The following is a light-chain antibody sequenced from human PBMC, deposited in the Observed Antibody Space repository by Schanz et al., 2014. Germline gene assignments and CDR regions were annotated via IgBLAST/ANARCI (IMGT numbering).Light chain of an antibody. CDR2: DVS. V-gene: IGLV2-11*01. CDR3: CSHAGRSLV. CDR1: SSDVGAYNY. Sequence: QSALTQPRSVSGSPGQSVTISCTGTSSDVGAYNYVSWFQQHPGKAPKLMIYDVSKRPSGVPDRFSGSKSGNTASLTISGLQAEDEADYYCCSHAGRSLVFGGGTKLTVL. J-gene: IGLJ2*01.